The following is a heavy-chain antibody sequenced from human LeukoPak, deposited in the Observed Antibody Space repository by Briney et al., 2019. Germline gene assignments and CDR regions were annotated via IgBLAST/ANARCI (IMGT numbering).Heavy chain of an antibody. CDR3: ASRPYSSRYFDY. J-gene: IGHJ4*02. CDR2: ISGSGGST. V-gene: IGHV3-23*01. Sequence: GGSLRLSCAASGFTFSSYAMSWVRQAPGKGLEWVSAISGSGGSTFYADSVKGRFTISRDNSKNTLYLQMNSLRAEDTAVYYCASRPYSSRYFDYWGQGTLVTVSS. CDR1: GFTFSSYA. D-gene: IGHD6-13*01.